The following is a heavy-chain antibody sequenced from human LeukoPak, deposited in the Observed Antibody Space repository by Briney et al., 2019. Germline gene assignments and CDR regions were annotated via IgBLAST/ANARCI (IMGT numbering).Heavy chain of an antibody. CDR2: IYHSGTT. CDR3: ARRYSYGVDY. J-gene: IGHJ4*02. CDR1: GYSISSGYY. Sequence: SETLSLTCAVSGYSISSGYYWGWIRQPPGEGLEWIGSIYHSGTTYYNPSLKSRVTISVDTSRNQFSLKLGSVTAADTAVYYCARRYSYGVDYWGQGTLVTVSS. D-gene: IGHD5-18*01. V-gene: IGHV4-38-2*01.